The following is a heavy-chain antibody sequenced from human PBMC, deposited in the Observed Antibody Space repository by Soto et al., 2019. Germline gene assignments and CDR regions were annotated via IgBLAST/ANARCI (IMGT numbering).Heavy chain of an antibody. V-gene: IGHV4-39*01. J-gene: IGHJ3*02. CDR3: ARRAITLIGAFDI. CDR1: GGSIRSNNYY. CDR2: ILYGGST. Sequence: ETLSLTCSVSGGSIRSNNYYWGWIRQPPGKGLEWIGTILYGGSTYYKPSLKSRVTISVDTSKNQFSLKLSSVTAADTAVYYCARRAITLIGAFDIWGQGTMVTVSS. D-gene: IGHD1-20*01.